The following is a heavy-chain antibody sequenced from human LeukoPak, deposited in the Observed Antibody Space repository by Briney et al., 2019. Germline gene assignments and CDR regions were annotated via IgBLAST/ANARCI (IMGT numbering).Heavy chain of an antibody. V-gene: IGHV4-34*01. CDR3: ARLPFNSGYEYFDY. CDR2: INHSGII. J-gene: IGHJ4*02. CDR1: GESFSGYF. Sequence: SETLSLTCAVYGESFSGYFWTWIRQPPGKGLEWIGEINHSGIINYNPFLKSRVTISVDTSKNQFSLKLSSVTAADTAVYSCARLPFNSGYEYFDYWGQGILVTVSS. D-gene: IGHD5-12*01.